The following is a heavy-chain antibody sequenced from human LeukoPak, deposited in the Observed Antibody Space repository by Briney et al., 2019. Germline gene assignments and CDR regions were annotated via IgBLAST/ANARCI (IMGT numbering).Heavy chain of an antibody. Sequence: ASVKVSCKASGYTFTGYYLHWVRQAPGQGLEWMGWTNPNSGGTNYAQKFQGRVTLTRDSSISTAYMEVSRLRSDDTALYYCARVGALSAMVYWGQGTLVTVSS. J-gene: IGHJ4*02. D-gene: IGHD2-2*01. CDR3: ARVGALSAMVY. CDR1: GYTFTGYY. V-gene: IGHV1-2*02. CDR2: TNPNSGGT.